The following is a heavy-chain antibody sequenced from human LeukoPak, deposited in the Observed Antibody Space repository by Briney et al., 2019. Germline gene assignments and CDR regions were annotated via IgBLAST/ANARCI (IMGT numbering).Heavy chain of an antibody. CDR2: ISYDGSNK. D-gene: IGHD2-21*01. J-gene: IGHJ3*02. CDR3: ARDILGADWVI. V-gene: IGHV3-30-3*01. Sequence: SXRLSCAASGFTFSSYAMHWVRQAPGXGLEWVAVISYDGSNKYYADSVKGRFTISRDNSKNTLYLQMNSLRAEDTAVYYCARDILGADWVIWGQGTMVTVSS. CDR1: GFTFSSYA.